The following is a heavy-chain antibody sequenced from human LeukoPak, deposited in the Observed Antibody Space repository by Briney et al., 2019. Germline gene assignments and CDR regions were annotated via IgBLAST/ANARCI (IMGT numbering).Heavy chain of an antibody. CDR2: ISYDGSNK. J-gene: IGHJ4*02. V-gene: IGHV3-30*18. D-gene: IGHD1-26*01. CDR1: GFTFSSYG. Sequence: PGGSLRLSCAASGFTFSSYGMHWVRQAPGKGLEWVAVISYDGSNKYYADSVKGRFTISRDNSKNTLYLQMNSLRAEDTAVYYCAKEEQVGAFDYWGQETLVTVSS. CDR3: AKEEQVGAFDY.